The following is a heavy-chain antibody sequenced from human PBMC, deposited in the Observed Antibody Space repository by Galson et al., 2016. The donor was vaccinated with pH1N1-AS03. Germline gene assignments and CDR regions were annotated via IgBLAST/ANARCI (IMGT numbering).Heavy chain of an antibody. CDR3: ARGKDFWSGYPDDAFDI. J-gene: IGHJ3*02. Sequence: SLRLSCAASGITFSGYWMTLVRQAPGKGLEWVANIKQDGSEKYSVDSVKGRFTISRDNAKNSLYLQMNSLRAEDTAVYYCARGKDFWSGYPDDAFDIWGQGTMVTVSS. CDR1: GITFSGYW. V-gene: IGHV3-7*03. CDR2: IKQDGSEK. D-gene: IGHD3-3*01.